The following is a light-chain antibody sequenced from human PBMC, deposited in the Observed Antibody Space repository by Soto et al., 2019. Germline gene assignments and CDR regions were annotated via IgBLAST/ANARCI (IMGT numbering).Light chain of an antibody. CDR3: SSYTSGSTWV. CDR2: EVS. V-gene: IGLV2-14*01. Sequence: QSALTQPASVSGSPGQSITISCTGTSSDVGGYNYVSWYQQHPGKAPKLMIYEVSNRPSRVSNRFSGSKSGNTASLTISGLQAEDEADYYCSSYTSGSTWVFGGGTKVTVL. J-gene: IGLJ3*02. CDR1: SSDVGGYNY.